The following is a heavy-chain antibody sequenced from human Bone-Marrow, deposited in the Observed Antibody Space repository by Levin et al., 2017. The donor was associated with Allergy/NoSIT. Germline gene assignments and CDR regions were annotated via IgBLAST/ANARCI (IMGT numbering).Heavy chain of an antibody. CDR3: ARGGDSYGLDY. Sequence: SVKVSCKASGGTFSSYAISWVRQAPGQGLEWMGRIIPILGIANYAQKFQGRVTITADKSTSTAYMELSSLRSEDTAVYYCARGGDSYGLDYWGQGTLVTVSS. J-gene: IGHJ4*02. CDR2: IIPILGIA. D-gene: IGHD5-18*01. V-gene: IGHV1-69*04. CDR1: GGTFSSYA.